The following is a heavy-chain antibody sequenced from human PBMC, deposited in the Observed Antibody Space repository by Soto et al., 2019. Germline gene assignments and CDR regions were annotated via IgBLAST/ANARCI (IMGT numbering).Heavy chain of an antibody. V-gene: IGHV3-21*06. CDR2: ISSTTNYI. J-gene: IGHJ4*02. CDR3: ARESEDLTSNFDY. Sequence: PGGSLRLSCAASGFTLTRYSMNWVRQAPGKGLEWVSSISSTTNYIYYGDSMKGRFTISRDNAKNSLYLEMSSLRAEDTAVYYCARESEDLTSNFDYWGQGTLVTVSS. CDR1: GFTLTRYS.